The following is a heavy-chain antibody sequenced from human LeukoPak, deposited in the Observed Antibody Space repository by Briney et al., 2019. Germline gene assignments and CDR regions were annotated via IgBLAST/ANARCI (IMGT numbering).Heavy chain of an antibody. CDR2: ISYDGSNK. Sequence: QPGRSLRLSCAASGFTFSSYGMHWVRQAPGKGLEWVAVISYDGSNKYYGDSVKGRITISRDNSKNTLYLQMNSLRAEDTAVYYCARGGGIDAFDIWGQGTMVTVAS. CDR1: GFTFSSYG. J-gene: IGHJ3*02. D-gene: IGHD3-16*01. V-gene: IGHV3-30*03. CDR3: ARGGGIDAFDI.